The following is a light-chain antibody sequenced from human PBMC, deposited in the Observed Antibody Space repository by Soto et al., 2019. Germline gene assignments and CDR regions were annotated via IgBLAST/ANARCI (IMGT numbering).Light chain of an antibody. Sequence: QSVLTQPASVSGSPGQSITISCTGSSSDVGGYNYVSWYKQHPGKAPQVLIYEVSNRPSGVSYRFSGSKSGNTASLTISGLQADDEADYYCQCYDIYLSSYVVFGGGTKLTVL. CDR3: QCYDIYLSSYVV. J-gene: IGLJ2*01. V-gene: IGLV2-14*01. CDR1: SSDVGGYNY. CDR2: EVS.